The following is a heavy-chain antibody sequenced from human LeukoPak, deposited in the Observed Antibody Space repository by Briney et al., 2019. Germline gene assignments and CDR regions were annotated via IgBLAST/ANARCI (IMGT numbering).Heavy chain of an antibody. CDR3: ASWGATHHSFDY. J-gene: IGHJ4*02. CDR2: INHSGST. V-gene: IGHV4-34*01. CDR1: GGSFTGYY. Sequence: SETLSLTCAVYGGSFTGYYWSWIRQPPGKGLEWIGEINHSGSTNYNPSLKSRVTISVDTSKNQFSLKLSSVTAADTAVYYCASWGATHHSFDYWGQGTLVTVSS. D-gene: IGHD1-26*01.